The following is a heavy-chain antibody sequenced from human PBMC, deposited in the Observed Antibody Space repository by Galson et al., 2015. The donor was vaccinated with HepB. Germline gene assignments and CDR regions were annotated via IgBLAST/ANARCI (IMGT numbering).Heavy chain of an antibody. CDR2: IKSKTDGGTT. D-gene: IGHD4-23*01. J-gene: IGHJ6*02. CDR3: TTGDTAVVMRGSYYYAMDV. CDR1: GFTFTNAW. V-gene: IGHV3-15*01. Sequence: SLRLSCAVSGFTFTNAWMSWVRQAPGKGLEWVGRIKSKTDGGTTDYAAPVKGRFTISRDESKNTLYLQMNSLATEDTAVYYCTTGDTAVVMRGSYYYAMDVWGQGTTVTVSS.